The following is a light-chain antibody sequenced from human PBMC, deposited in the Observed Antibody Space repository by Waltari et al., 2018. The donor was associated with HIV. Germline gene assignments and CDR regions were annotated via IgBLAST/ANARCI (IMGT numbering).Light chain of an antibody. V-gene: IGLV1-40*01. CDR1: SSHIGADYR. CDR3: ATWDDTPTGHVL. J-gene: IGLJ2*01. CDR2: LIP. Sequence: QSVLTQPPSVSAAPGQRITISCTGNSSHIGADYRVPWYQQVSGSATNLRIYLIPIHPAGFPARFSGSRSGSSASLAITGLRSEDEADYYCATWDDTPTGHVLFGGGTKVTVL.